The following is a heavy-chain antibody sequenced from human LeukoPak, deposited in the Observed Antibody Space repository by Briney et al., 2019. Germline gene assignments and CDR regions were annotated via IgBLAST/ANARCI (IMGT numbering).Heavy chain of an antibody. V-gene: IGHV5-51*01. CDR1: GYRFTSYW. Sequence: GESLKISCKGSGYRFTSYWIGWVRQMPGKGLEWMAIIYPGDSDTRYSPSFQGQVTISADKSISTAYLQWSSLKASDTAMYYCARLEYYYGSGSIWGRLDYWGQGTLVTVSS. J-gene: IGHJ4*02. CDR2: IYPGDSDT. D-gene: IGHD3-10*01. CDR3: ARLEYYYGSGSIWGRLDY.